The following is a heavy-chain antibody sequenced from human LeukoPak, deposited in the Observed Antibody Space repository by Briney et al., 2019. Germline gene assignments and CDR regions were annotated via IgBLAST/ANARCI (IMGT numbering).Heavy chain of an antibody. J-gene: IGHJ4*02. Sequence: PTGGSLRLSCAASGFTFSSYAMSWIRQAPGRGLEWVSYISGSSSYTYYSDSVKGRFTISRDNAKNSLYLQMNSLRAEDTAVYYCARGRTYGSGSYPLFDSWGQGTLVTVSS. CDR2: ISGSSSYT. D-gene: IGHD3-10*01. CDR1: GFTFSSYA. CDR3: ARGRTYGSGSYPLFDS. V-gene: IGHV3-48*04.